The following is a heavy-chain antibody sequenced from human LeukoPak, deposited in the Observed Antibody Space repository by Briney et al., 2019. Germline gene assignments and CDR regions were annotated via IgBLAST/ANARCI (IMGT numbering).Heavy chain of an antibody. J-gene: IGHJ4*02. CDR3: AKTRLGPDY. CDR1: VGSINSGDYY. Sequence: SETLSLTCTVSVGSINSGDYYWTWIRQHPGKGLEWIGYIYYSGSTYYNPSLQSRVTISVDTSKNQFSLRLSSVTAADTALYYCAKTRLGPDYWGQGTPVTVSS. D-gene: IGHD3-16*01. V-gene: IGHV4-31*03. CDR2: IYYSGST.